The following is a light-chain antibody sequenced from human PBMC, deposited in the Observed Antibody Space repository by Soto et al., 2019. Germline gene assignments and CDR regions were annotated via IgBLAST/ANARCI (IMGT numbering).Light chain of an antibody. CDR3: QQYLSSPFT. CDR1: QSVRSNY. CDR2: GAS. Sequence: EIVLTQSPGTLSLSPGDRATLSCRASQSVRSNYLAWYQQRPGQATRLLIYGASSRATGIPDRFSGSGSGTDFTLTISRLEPEDFAVYYCQQYLSSPFTFGPGTKVDIK. J-gene: IGKJ3*01. V-gene: IGKV3-20*01.